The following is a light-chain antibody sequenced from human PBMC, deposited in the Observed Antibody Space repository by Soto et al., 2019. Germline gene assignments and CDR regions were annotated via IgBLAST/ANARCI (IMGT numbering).Light chain of an antibody. J-gene: IGLJ1*01. Sequence: QSALTQPASVSGSPGQSITISCTGTSSDVGAYNYVSWYQQHPGKAPKMIIYDVIYRPSGVSNRFSGSKSGNTASLTISGLQAEDEADYYCSSYRSSITEVFVTGTKLTVL. V-gene: IGLV2-14*01. CDR2: DVI. CDR3: SSYRSSITEV. CDR1: SSDVGAYNY.